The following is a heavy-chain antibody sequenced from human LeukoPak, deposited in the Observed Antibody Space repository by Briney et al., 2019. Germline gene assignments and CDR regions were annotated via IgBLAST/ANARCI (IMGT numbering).Heavy chain of an antibody. J-gene: IGHJ4*02. D-gene: IGHD3-22*01. Sequence: SETLSLTCTVSGGSISSYYWSWIRQPPGKGLEWIGYIYYSGSTNYNPSLKSRVTIAVDTSKNQFSLRLTSVTAADTAVYYCARVAPTRGYASSGYYPLDYWGQGTLDNVSS. CDR3: ARVAPTRGYASSGYYPLDY. CDR2: IYYSGST. V-gene: IGHV4-59*01. CDR1: GGSISSYY.